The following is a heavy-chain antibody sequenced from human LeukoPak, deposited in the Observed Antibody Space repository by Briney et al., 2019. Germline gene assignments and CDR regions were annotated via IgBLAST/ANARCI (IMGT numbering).Heavy chain of an antibody. CDR1: GFTFSIYW. J-gene: IGHJ4*02. Sequence: GGSLRLSCAASGFTFSIYWMHWVRQAPGKGLEWVSRINSDGSSTTYADSVKGRFTISRDNAKNTLYLQMNSLRAEDTAVYYCARGYSTTWTYGDYWGQGTLVTVSS. V-gene: IGHV3-74*01. D-gene: IGHD6-13*01. CDR3: ARGYSTTWTYGDY. CDR2: INSDGSST.